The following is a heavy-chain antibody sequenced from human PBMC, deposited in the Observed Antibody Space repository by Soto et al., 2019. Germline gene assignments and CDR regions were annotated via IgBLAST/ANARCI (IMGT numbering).Heavy chain of an antibody. CDR3: ARDLGCSGGSCYRGNWFDP. V-gene: IGHV1-69*13. D-gene: IGHD2-15*01. Sequence: ASVKVSCKASGGTFSSYAISWVRQAPGQGLEWMGGIIPIFGTANYAQKFQGRVTITADESTSTAYMELSSLRSEDTAVYYCARDLGCSGGSCYRGNWFDPWGQGTLVTVSS. CDR1: GGTFSSYA. CDR2: IIPIFGTA. J-gene: IGHJ5*02.